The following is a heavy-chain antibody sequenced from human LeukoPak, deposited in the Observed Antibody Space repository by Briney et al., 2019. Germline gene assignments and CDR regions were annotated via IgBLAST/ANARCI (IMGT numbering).Heavy chain of an antibody. V-gene: IGHV3-15*01. CDR1: GFTFSNAW. CDR3: TAQNGSTVNYYYYYYGMDV. Sequence: PGVSLRLSCAASGFTFSNAWMSWVLQAPGKGLEWVGRIKSKTDGGTTDYAAPVKGRFTISRDDSKNTLYLQMNSLKTEDTAVYYCTAQNGSTVNYYYYYYGMDVWGQGTTVTVSS. J-gene: IGHJ6*02. CDR2: IKSKTDGGTT. D-gene: IGHD5/OR15-5a*01.